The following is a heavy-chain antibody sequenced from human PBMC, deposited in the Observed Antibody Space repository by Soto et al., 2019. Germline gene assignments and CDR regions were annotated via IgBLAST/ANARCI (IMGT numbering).Heavy chain of an antibody. V-gene: IGHV4-59*01. D-gene: IGHD3-10*01. CDR1: GGSISSYY. J-gene: IGHJ6*03. CDR2: IYYSGST. Sequence: SETLSLTCTVSGGSISSYYWSWIRQPPGKGLEWIGYIYYSGSTNYNPSLKSRVTISVDTSKNQFSLKLSSVTAADTAVYYCARVTVYYGSGSYYKISGFYYMDVWGKGTTVTVSS. CDR3: ARVTVYYGSGSYYKISGFYYMDV.